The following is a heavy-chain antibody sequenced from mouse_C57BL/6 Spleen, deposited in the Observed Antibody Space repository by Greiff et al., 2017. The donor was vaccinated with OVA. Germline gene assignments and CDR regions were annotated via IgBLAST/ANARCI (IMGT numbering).Heavy chain of an antibody. CDR2: INPNNGGT. V-gene: IGHV1-22*01. CDR1: GYTFPDYN. D-gene: IGHD2-4*01. J-gene: IGHJ2*01. Sequence: VQLQQSGPELVKPGASVKMSCKASGYTFPDYNMHWVKQSHGKSLEWIGYINPNNGGTSYNQKFKGKATLTVNKSSSTAYMELRSLTSEDSAVYYCARGDDYEGYFDYWGQGTTLTVSS. CDR3: ARGDDYEGYFDY.